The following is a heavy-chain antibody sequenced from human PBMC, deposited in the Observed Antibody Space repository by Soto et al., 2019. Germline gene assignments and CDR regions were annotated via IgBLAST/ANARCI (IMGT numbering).Heavy chain of an antibody. V-gene: IGHV1-46*01. D-gene: IGHD7-27*01. Sequence: ASVKVSCKASGYSFTSYDMHWVRQAPGQGLEWMGIINPSGGRTVYALKFQGRVTMTRDTSTSTLYMELSGLRSEDTAVYYCGREGVAETGEIEYWGQGTLVTVSS. CDR3: GREGVAETGEIEY. CDR1: GYSFTSYD. CDR2: INPSGGRT. J-gene: IGHJ4*02.